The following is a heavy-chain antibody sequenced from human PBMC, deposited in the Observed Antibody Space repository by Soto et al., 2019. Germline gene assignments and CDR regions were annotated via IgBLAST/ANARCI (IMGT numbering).Heavy chain of an antibody. CDR1: SGSISGYY. CDR2: IYYRGST. Sequence: QVQLQESGPGLVKPSETLSLTCTVSSGSISGYYWSWIRQPPGKGLEWIGYIYYRGSTNYNPSLQSRVTIAVDTSKNPCSLKLSSVTAADTAVYYCARAAFSGSTAVPFDSWGQGTLVTVSS. V-gene: IGHV4-59*01. D-gene: IGHD3-10*01. CDR3: ARAAFSGSTAVPFDS. J-gene: IGHJ4*02.